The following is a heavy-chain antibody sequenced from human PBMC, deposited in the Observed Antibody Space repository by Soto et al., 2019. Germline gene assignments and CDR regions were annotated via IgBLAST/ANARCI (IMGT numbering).Heavy chain of an antibody. V-gene: IGHV1-69*01. D-gene: IGHD3-10*01. Sequence: QVPLVQSGAEVKKPGSSVKVSCKASGGTFSSYGISWVRQAPGQGLEWMGGIIPIFGTANYVQKLQGRVTITADESTSTAYMELSSLRCEDTAVYYCARVAMVRGVIRHWFDPWGQGTLVTVSS. CDR3: ARVAMVRGVIRHWFDP. J-gene: IGHJ5*02. CDR2: IIPIFGTA. CDR1: GGTFSSYG.